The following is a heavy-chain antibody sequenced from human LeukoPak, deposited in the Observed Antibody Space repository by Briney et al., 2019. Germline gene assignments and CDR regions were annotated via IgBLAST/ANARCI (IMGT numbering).Heavy chain of an antibody. CDR1: GYTFTGYY. V-gene: IGHV1-2*02. D-gene: IGHD6-13*01. CDR3: ARDKEYSSSWYVWFDP. CDR2: INPNSGGT. J-gene: IGHJ5*02. Sequence: ASVKVSCKASGYTFTGYYMHWVRQAPGQGLEWMGWINPNSGGTNYAQRFQGRVTMIRDTSISTAYMELSRLRSDDTAVYYCARDKEYSSSWYVWFDPWGQGTLVTVSS.